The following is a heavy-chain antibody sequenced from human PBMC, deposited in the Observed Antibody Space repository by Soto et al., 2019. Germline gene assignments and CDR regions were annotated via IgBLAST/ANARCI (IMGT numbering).Heavy chain of an antibody. CDR3: SKSDPNSSLVFDI. CDR2: IFHSGGT. J-gene: IGHJ3*02. Sequence: QVQLQESGPGLVKPSGTLSLTCAVSSGSISGSNWWRWVRQPPGKGLEWIGEIFHSGGTSYNPSLKSRVTISVDKSKHQFSLRLSSVTAADTAVYYCSKSDPNSSLVFDIWSEGTMVIVSS. V-gene: IGHV4-4*02. CDR1: SGSISGSNW. D-gene: IGHD6-6*01.